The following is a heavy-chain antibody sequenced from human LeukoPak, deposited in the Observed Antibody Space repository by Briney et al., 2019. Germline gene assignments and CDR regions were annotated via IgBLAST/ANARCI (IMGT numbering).Heavy chain of an antibody. CDR3: ARTPIYYFDNSGYYN. V-gene: IGHV4-61*05. J-gene: IGHJ4*02. CDR1: GGSISSSSYY. CDR2: IYYSGST. Sequence: SETLSLTCTVSGGSISSSSYYWSWIRQPPGKGLEWIGYIYYSGSTNYNPSLKSRVTMSVDTSKKQFSLRLSSVTAADTAAYYCARTPIYYFDNSGYYNWGQGTLVTVSS. D-gene: IGHD3-22*01.